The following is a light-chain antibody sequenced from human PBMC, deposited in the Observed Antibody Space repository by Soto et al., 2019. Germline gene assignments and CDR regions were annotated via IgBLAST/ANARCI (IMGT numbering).Light chain of an antibody. CDR1: QSVRNN. V-gene: IGKV3-15*01. CDR3: QQYNIWPPWT. J-gene: IGKJ1*01. Sequence: DIVMTQSPVNLSMSPGEGANLFCRASQSVRNNLAWYQQKPGLAPRLLIYAVSTRATGIPARFSGSGSGTEFTLTISSLQSEDFAIYYCQQYNIWPPWTFGQGTKVDIK. CDR2: AVS.